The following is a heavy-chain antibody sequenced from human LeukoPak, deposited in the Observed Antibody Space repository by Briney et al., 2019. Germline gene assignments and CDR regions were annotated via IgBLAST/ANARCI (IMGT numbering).Heavy chain of an antibody. Sequence: SETLSLTCTVSGGSISSYYWSWIRQPPGKGLEWIGYIYYSGSTNYNPSLKSRVTISVDTSKNQFSLKLSSVTAADTAVYYCARGYSSRPWWELTHPLYFDYWGQGTLVTVSS. CDR2: IYYSGST. J-gene: IGHJ4*02. V-gene: IGHV4-59*01. D-gene: IGHD6-13*01. CDR1: GGSISSYY. CDR3: ARGYSSRPWWELTHPLYFDY.